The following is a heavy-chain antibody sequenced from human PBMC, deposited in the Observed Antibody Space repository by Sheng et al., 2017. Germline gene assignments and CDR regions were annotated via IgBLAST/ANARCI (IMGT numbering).Heavy chain of an antibody. CDR2: IIPILGIA. V-gene: IGHV1-69*04. J-gene: IGHJ6*03. CDR1: GGTFSSYA. CDR3: ARDNRITGTSPYYYYMDV. Sequence: QVQLVQSGAEVKKPGSSVKVSCKASGGTFSSYAISWVRQAPGQGLEWMGGIIPILGIANYAQKFQGRVTITADKSTSTAYMELSSLRSEDTAVYYCARDNRITGTSPYYYYMDVWGKGTTVTVSS. D-gene: IGHD1-20*01.